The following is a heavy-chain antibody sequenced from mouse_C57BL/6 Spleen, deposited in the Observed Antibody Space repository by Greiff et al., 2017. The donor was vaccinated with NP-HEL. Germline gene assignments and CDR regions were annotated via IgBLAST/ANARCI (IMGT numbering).Heavy chain of an antibody. CDR2: ISSGSSTI. V-gene: IGHV5-17*01. Sequence: EVMLVESGGGLVKPGGSLKLSCAASGFTFSDYGMHWVRQAPEKGLEWVAYISSGSSTIYYADTVKGRFTIFRDNAKNTLFLQMTSLRSEDTAMYYCARPCYEGYSGSWFAYWGQGTLVTVSA. D-gene: IGHD2-3*01. CDR1: GFTFSDYG. CDR3: ARPCYEGYSGSWFAY. J-gene: IGHJ3*01.